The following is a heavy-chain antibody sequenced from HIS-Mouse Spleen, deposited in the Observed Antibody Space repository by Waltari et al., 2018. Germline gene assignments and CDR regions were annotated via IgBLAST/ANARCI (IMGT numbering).Heavy chain of an antibody. CDR3: AREIPYSSSWYDWYFDL. CDR1: GGSISSSSYY. V-gene: IGHV4-39*07. D-gene: IGHD6-13*01. Sequence: QLQLQESGPGLVTPSETLSLTCTVSGGSISSSSYYWGWIRQPPGKGLEWIGRIYYSGSTYYNPSRKRRVTISVDTSKNQFSLKLSSVTAADTAVYYCAREIPYSSSWYDWYFDLWGRGTLVTVSS. CDR2: IYYSGST. J-gene: IGHJ2*01.